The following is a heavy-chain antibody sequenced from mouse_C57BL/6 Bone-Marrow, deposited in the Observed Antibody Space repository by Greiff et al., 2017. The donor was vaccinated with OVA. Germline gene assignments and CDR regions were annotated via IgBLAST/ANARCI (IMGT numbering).Heavy chain of an antibody. D-gene: IGHD4-1*01. V-gene: IGHV5-4*01. J-gene: IGHJ4*01. CDR2: ISDGGSYT. Sequence: EVHLVESGGGLVKPGGSLKLSCAASGFTFSSYAMSWVRQTPEKRLEWVATISDGGSYTYYPDNVKGRFTISRDNDKNNLYLQMSHLKSEDTAMYYCAREEDWDFYAMDYWGQGTSVTVSS. CDR1: GFTFSSYA. CDR3: AREEDWDFYAMDY.